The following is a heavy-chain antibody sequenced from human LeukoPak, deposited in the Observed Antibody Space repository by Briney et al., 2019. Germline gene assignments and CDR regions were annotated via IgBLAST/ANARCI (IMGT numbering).Heavy chain of an antibody. Sequence: SVTVSCKASGGTFSSNATSWVRQAPGQGLEWMGGIIPIFGTANYAQKFQGRVTITADESTSTAYMERSSLRSEDTAVYYCASTERPIAATPYYFDYWGQGTLVTVSS. V-gene: IGHV1-69*13. J-gene: IGHJ4*02. D-gene: IGHD6-13*01. CDR1: GGTFSSNA. CDR2: IIPIFGTA. CDR3: ASTERPIAATPYYFDY.